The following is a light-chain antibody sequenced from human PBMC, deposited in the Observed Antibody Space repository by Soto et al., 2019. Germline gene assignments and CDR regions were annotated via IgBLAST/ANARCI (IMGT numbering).Light chain of an antibody. J-gene: IGLJ2*01. V-gene: IGLV2-14*03. Sequence: QSALTQPASISGSPGQSITISCTGSNSDIGSYDFVAWYQQLPGRSPRLIIYGVTNRPSGVSDRFSGSKSGNTASLTISGLQEDDEADYYCSSYRDRNTLGAFGGGTKLTVL. CDR2: GVT. CDR1: NSDIGSYDF. CDR3: SSYRDRNTLGA.